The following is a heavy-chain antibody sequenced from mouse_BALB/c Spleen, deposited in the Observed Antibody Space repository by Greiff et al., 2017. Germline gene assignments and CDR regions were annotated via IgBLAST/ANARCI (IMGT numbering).Heavy chain of an antibody. J-gene: IGHJ4*01. CDR2: IDPGNGDT. V-gene: IGHV1-12*01. D-gene: IGHD2-4*01. CDR3: ARDYPYAMDY. Sequence: VQLQQPGAELVKPGASVKMSCKASGYTFTSYNMHWVKQTPGQGLEWIGAIDPGNGDTAYNPKFKGKATLTADKSSSTAYMQLSSLTSEDSAVYYCARDYPYAMDYWGQGTSVTVSS. CDR1: GYTFTSYN.